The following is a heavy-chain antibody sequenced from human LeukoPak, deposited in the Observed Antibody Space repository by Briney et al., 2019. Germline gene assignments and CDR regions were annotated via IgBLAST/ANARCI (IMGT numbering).Heavy chain of an antibody. CDR3: AKTTVTSEEYFYYYMDV. J-gene: IGHJ6*03. Sequence: ASVKVSSKTSGYTFTSYGLSWVRQAPGQGLEWMGCIITYNGNTYYSQKLQGRVTMTTDTSTSTAYMELRSLRSDDTAVYYCAKTTVTSEEYFYYYMDVWGKGTTVTVSS. V-gene: IGHV1-18*01. CDR2: IITYNGNT. CDR1: GYTFTSYG. D-gene: IGHD4-17*01.